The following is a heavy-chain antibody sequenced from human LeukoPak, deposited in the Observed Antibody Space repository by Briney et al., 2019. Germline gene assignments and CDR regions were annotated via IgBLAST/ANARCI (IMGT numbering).Heavy chain of an antibody. V-gene: IGHV3-33*01. Sequence: GGSLRLSCAASGFTFSSYGIHWVRQAPGKGLEWVAVIWYDGSNKYYADSVKGRFTISRDNSKNTLYLQMNSLRAEDTAVHYWARDLDFDYWGQGALVTVSS. J-gene: IGHJ4*02. CDR1: GFTFSSYG. CDR2: IWYDGSNK. CDR3: ARDLDFDY.